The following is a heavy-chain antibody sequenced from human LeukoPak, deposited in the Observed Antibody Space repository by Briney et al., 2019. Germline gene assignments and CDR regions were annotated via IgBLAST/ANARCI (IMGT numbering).Heavy chain of an antibody. CDR3: ARVNYDFWSGYYHSWFDP. V-gene: IGHV4-59*01. CDR1: GGSISSYY. Sequence: PSETLSLTCTVSGGSISSYYWSWIRQPPGKGLEWIGYIYYSGSTNYNPSLKSRVTISVDTSKNQFSLKLSPVTAADTAVYYCARVNYDFWSGYYHSWFDPWGQGTLVTVSS. CDR2: IYYSGST. J-gene: IGHJ5*02. D-gene: IGHD3-3*01.